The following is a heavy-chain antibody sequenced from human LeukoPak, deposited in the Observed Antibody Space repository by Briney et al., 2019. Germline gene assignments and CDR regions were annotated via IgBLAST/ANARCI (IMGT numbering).Heavy chain of an antibody. CDR2: INPSGGST. CDR3: ARALVPPYYYGLGELGY. J-gene: IGHJ4*02. D-gene: IGHD3-10*01. V-gene: IGHV1-46*01. CDR1: GYTFTSYY. Sequence: RASVKVSCKASGYTFTSYYMHWVRQAPGQGLEWMGIINPSGGSTSYAQKFQGRVTMTRDTSTSTVCMELSSLRSEDTAVYYCARALVPPYYYGLGELGYWGQGTLVTVSS.